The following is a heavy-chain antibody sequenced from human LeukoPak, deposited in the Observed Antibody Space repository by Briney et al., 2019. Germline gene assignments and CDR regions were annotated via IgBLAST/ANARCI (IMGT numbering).Heavy chain of an antibody. J-gene: IGHJ4*02. D-gene: IGHD3-22*01. CDR1: GGSISSSSYY. V-gene: IGHV4-39*07. CDR2: IYYSGST. Sequence: SETLSLTCTVSGGSISSSSYYWGWIRQPPGKGLEWIGSIYYSGSTYYNPSLKSRVTISVDTSKNQFSLKLSPVTAADTAVYYCARVPRDYDSSGYYQYYFDYWGQGTLVTVSS. CDR3: ARVPRDYDSSGYYQYYFDY.